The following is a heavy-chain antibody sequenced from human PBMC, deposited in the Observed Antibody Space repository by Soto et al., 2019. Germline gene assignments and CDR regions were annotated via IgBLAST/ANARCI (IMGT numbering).Heavy chain of an antibody. CDR1: GGTFSSYA. V-gene: IGHV1-3*01. Sequence: ASVKVSCKASGGTFSSYAISWVRQAPGQRLEWMGWIIAGNGNTKYSQKFQGRVTITRDTSASTAYMELSSLRSEDTAVYYCARDYYDILTGYYMAPNYWGQGTLVTVSS. J-gene: IGHJ4*02. CDR2: IIAGNGNT. CDR3: ARDYYDILTGYYMAPNY. D-gene: IGHD3-9*01.